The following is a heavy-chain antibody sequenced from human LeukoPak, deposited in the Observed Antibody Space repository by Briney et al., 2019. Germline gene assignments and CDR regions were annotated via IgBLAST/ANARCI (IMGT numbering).Heavy chain of an antibody. Sequence: GGSLRLSCAASGFTFSSYWMHWVRQAPGKGLVWVSRINSDGSSTSYADSVKGRFTISRDNAKNTLYLQMNSLRAEDTAVYYCARGTIDYYDSSGYYPDDYWGQGTLVTVSS. V-gene: IGHV3-74*01. J-gene: IGHJ4*02. CDR3: ARGTIDYYDSSGYYPDDY. CDR1: GFTFSSYW. CDR2: INSDGSST. D-gene: IGHD3-22*01.